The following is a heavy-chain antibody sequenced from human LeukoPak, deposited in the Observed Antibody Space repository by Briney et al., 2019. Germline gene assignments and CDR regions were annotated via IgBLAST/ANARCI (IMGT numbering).Heavy chain of an antibody. J-gene: IGHJ6*03. D-gene: IGHD6-13*01. CDR1: GYTFTSYG. CDR3: ARARVYDRIAAAGTAYYMDV. CDR2: ISAYNGNT. Sequence: ASVKVSCKASGYTFTSYGISWVRQAPGQGLEWMGWISAYNGNTNYAQKLQGRVTMTTDTSTSTAYMELRSLRSDDTAVYYCARARVYDRIAAAGTAYYMDVWGKGTTVTVSS. V-gene: IGHV1-18*01.